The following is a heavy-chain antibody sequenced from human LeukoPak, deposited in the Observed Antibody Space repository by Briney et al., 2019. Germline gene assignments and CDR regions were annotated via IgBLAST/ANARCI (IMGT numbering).Heavy chain of an antibody. Sequence: ASVKVSYTASGYTFTSYDINWVRQATGQGLEWMGWMNPNSGNTGYAQKFQGRVTMTRNTSISTAYMELSSLRSEDTAVYYCARVPSGYKRGYYFDYWGQGTLVTVSS. D-gene: IGHD5-24*01. V-gene: IGHV1-8*01. CDR1: GYTFTSYD. CDR3: ARVPSGYKRGYYFDY. CDR2: MNPNSGNT. J-gene: IGHJ4*02.